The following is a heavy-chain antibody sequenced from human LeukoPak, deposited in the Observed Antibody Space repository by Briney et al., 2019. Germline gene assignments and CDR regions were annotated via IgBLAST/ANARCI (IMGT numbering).Heavy chain of an antibody. CDR2: IYHSGST. CDR3: ARVGLDGYNSDDAFDI. J-gene: IGHJ3*02. V-gene: IGHV4-4*02. D-gene: IGHD5-24*01. CDR1: GGCISSSNW. Sequence: SETLSLTCAVSGGCISSSNWWSWVRQPPGKGLDWIGEIYHSGSTNYNPSLKSRVTISVDKSKNQFSLKLSSVTAADTAVYYCARVGLDGYNSDDAFDIWGQGTMVTVSS.